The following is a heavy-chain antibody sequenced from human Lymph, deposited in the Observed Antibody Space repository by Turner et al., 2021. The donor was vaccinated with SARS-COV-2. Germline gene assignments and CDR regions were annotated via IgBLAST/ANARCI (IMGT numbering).Heavy chain of an antibody. CDR1: VYAFIGYY. V-gene: IGHV1-2*02. CDR3: ASPTSRVNYGYGSAWAIGLGYYGLDV. Sequence: VPLVPSGAAVPQPGSSVKVSCKSSVYAFIGYYIPWVRQAAGQGLEWRGWINPNSGGKNYVKKFQGRVTMTTDTSISTAYMELSRLGSEDTAVYYCASPTSRVNYGYGSAWAIGLGYYGLDVWGQGTTVTVSS. D-gene: IGHD6-19*01. J-gene: IGHJ6*02. CDR2: INPNSGGK.